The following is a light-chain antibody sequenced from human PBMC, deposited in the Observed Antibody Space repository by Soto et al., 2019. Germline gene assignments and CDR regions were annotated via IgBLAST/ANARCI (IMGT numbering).Light chain of an antibody. J-gene: IGLJ1*01. CDR1: SSNIGAGYD. CDR2: GNS. Sequence: QSVLTQPPSGSGAPGQRVTISCTGSSSNIGAGYDVHWYQQVPRTAPKLLIYGNSNRPSGVPDRFSGSKSGTSASLAITGLQAEDEADYYCQSYDSTLNGFFVFGTGTKVTVL. V-gene: IGLV1-40*01. CDR3: QSYDSTLNGFFV.